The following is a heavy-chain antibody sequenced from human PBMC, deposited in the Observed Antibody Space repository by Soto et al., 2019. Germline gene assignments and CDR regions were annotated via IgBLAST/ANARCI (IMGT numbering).Heavy chain of an antibody. V-gene: IGHV4-61*01. D-gene: IGHD3-22*01. J-gene: IGHJ3*02. CDR3: ARVVKHYYDSSGAPWAFDI. Sequence: PSETLSLTCTVSGGSVSSGSYYWSWIRQPPGKGLEWIGYIYYSGSTNYNPSLKSRVTISVDTSKNQFSLKLSSVTAADTTVYYCARVVKHYYDSSGAPWAFDIWGQGTMVTVSS. CDR2: IYYSGST. CDR1: GGSVSSGSYY.